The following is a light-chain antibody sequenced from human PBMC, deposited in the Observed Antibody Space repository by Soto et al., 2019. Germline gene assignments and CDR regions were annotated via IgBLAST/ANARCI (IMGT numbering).Light chain of an antibody. CDR3: QQLNSYPRT. CDR1: QDISTY. Sequence: IQLTQSPSSLSASVGDRVTITCRASQDISTYLAWYQQKPGKAPKLLIYTASTLQSGVPSRVSGSGSGTDFTLTISSLQPEDFATYYCQQLNSYPRTFGQGTKVDIK. V-gene: IGKV1-9*01. CDR2: TAS. J-gene: IGKJ1*01.